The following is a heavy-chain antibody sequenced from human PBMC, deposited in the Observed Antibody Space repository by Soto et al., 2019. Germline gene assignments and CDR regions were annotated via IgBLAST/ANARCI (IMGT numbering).Heavy chain of an antibody. Sequence: QVQLQESGPGLVKPSGTLSLTCAVSSGSISSSNWWSWVRQPPGKGLEWIGEIYHSGSTNYNPSLKSRVTISVDKSKNQFSLKLISVTAAETGVYYCAGLIAVAGTGYYFDYWCQGTLVTVSS. V-gene: IGHV4-4*02. D-gene: IGHD6-19*01. CDR1: SGSISSSNW. CDR2: IYHSGST. CDR3: AGLIAVAGTGYYFDY. J-gene: IGHJ4*02.